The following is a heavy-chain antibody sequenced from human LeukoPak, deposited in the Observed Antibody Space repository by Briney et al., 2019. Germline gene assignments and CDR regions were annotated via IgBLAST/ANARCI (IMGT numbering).Heavy chain of an antibody. Sequence: GGSLRLSCSASGFTFTRHGMHWVRQAPGKGLEWVAVIWYDGSDEYYTDSVKGRFTISRDNSRNTLYLQMNSLRVDDTAIYYCARDITSHYFDYCGQGALVTVSS. CDR3: ARDITSHYFDY. J-gene: IGHJ4*02. CDR1: GFTFTRHG. V-gene: IGHV3-33*01. CDR2: IWYDGSDE. D-gene: IGHD1-14*01.